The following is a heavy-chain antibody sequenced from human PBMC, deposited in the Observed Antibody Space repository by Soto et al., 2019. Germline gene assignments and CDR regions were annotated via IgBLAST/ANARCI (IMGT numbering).Heavy chain of an antibody. Sequence: QLVQSVAEVKKPGASVKVSCKASGYIFTSQGISWVRQAPGQGLEWMGWISTYNGNPNYAQKLQGRVTMTTNTSTTTAFLELRSLTADDTAVYYCARGRTRALDYWGQGTPVIVSS. CDR3: ARGRTRALDY. CDR1: GYIFTSQG. V-gene: IGHV1-18*01. CDR2: ISTYNGNP. D-gene: IGHD1-1*01. J-gene: IGHJ4*02.